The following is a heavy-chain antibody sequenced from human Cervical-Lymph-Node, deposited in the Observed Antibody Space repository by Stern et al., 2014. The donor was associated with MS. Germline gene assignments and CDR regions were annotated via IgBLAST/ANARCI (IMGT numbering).Heavy chain of an antibody. Sequence: VQLVESGGGLVKPGGSLRLSCAASGFTFSDYYMSWIRQAPGKGMVWVSSISSSGSSIYYADSVKCRFTISRDNAKNSLYLQMNSLRAEDTAVYYCARSHSKWLVHDAFDIWGQGTMVSVSS. CDR1: GFTFSDYY. CDR3: ARSHSKWLVHDAFDI. D-gene: IGHD6-19*01. V-gene: IGHV3-11*01. CDR2: ISSSGSSI. J-gene: IGHJ3*02.